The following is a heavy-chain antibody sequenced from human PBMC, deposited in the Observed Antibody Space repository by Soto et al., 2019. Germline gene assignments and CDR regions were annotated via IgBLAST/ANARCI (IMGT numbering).Heavy chain of an antibody. V-gene: IGHV3-30-3*01. J-gene: IGHJ4*02. CDR2: ISYDGSNK. D-gene: IGHD4-17*01. CDR3: ASGTTVTSY. Sequence: GGSLRLSCAASGFTFSSYAMHWVRQAPGKGLEWVAVISYDGSNKYYADSVKGRFTISRDNSKNTLYLQMNSLRAEDTAVYYCASGTTVTSYWGQGTLVTVSS. CDR1: GFTFSSYA.